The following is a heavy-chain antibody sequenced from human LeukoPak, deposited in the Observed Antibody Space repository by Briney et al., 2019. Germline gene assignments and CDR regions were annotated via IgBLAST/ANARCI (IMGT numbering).Heavy chain of an antibody. CDR3: ARVIQIYGADYDILTGYDY. J-gene: IGHJ4*02. V-gene: IGHV3-7*01. CDR2: IKQDGSEK. CDR1: GLTFSSYW. Sequence: GGSLRLSCAASGLTFSSYWMSWVRQAPGKGLEWVANIKQDGSEKYYVDSVKGRFTISRDNAKNSLYLQMNSLRAEDTAVYYCARVIQIYGADYDILTGYDYWGQGTLVTVSS. D-gene: IGHD3-9*01.